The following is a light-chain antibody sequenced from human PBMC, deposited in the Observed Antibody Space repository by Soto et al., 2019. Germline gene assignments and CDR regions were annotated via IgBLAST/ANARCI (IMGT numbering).Light chain of an antibody. CDR2: DVS. CDR1: QSISSW. J-gene: IGKJ1*01. CDR3: QQCNTFWT. V-gene: IGKV1-5*01. Sequence: DIQMTQSPSTLSASLGDRVTITCRASQSISSWLAWYQQKPGKAPKLLIHDVSSLQSGVPSRFSGSGFGTEFTLTISSLQPDDFATYYCQQCNTFWTFGQGTKVDIK.